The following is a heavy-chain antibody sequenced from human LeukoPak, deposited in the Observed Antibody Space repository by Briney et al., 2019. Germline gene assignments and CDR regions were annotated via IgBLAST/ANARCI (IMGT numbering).Heavy chain of an antibody. CDR2: IYHSGST. D-gene: IGHD6-13*01. J-gene: IGHJ4*02. Sequence: SETLSLTCTISGGSLSSYYWSWIRQPPGKGLEWIGFIYHSGSTSYNPSLKSRVTISVDTSKNQFSLKLTSVTAADTAVYYCARYMAATGPFDYWGQGTLVTVSS. CDR3: ARYMAATGPFDY. CDR1: GGSLSSYY. V-gene: IGHV4-59*08.